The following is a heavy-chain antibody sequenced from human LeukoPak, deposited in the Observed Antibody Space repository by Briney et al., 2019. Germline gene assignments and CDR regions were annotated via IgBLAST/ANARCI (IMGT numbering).Heavy chain of an antibody. CDR1: GGSISSYY. J-gene: IGHJ5*02. V-gene: IGHV4-59*08. CDR3: ASNPNTGSAFDP. D-gene: IGHD1-14*01. Sequence: PSETLSLTCTVSGGSISSYYWNWIRQPPGKGLEWIGYIYYTGSTNYNPSLKSRVTISVYTSKNQFSLKLSSVTAADTAVYYCASNPNTGSAFDPWGQGTLVTVSS. CDR2: IYYTGST.